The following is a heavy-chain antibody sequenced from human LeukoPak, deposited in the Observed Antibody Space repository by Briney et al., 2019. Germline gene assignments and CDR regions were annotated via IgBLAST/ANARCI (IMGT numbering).Heavy chain of an antibody. J-gene: IGHJ4*02. Sequence: GGSLRLSCAASGFTFSSYSMNWVRQAPGKGLEWVSSISSSSSYIYYADSVKGRFTISRDNAKNSLYLQMNSLRAEDTAVYYCARAIQLWPAFDYWGQGTLVTVSS. V-gene: IGHV3-21*01. CDR2: ISSSSSYI. CDR1: GFTFSSYS. D-gene: IGHD5-18*01. CDR3: ARAIQLWPAFDY.